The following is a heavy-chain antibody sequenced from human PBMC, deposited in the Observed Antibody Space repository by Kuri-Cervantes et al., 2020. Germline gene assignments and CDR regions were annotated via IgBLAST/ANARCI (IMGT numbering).Heavy chain of an antibody. CDR2: IYHSGST. CDR3: AGRHYDSWSGAEYYYGMDV. J-gene: IGHJ6*02. V-gene: IGHV4-30-2*01. D-gene: IGHD3-3*01. Sequence: SETLSLTCAVSGGSISSGGYSWSWIRQPPGKGLEWIGYIYHSGSTYYNPSLKSRVTISVDRSKNQFSLKLSSVTAADTAVYYCAGRHYDSWSGAEYYYGMDVWGQGTTVTVSS. CDR1: GGSISSGGYS.